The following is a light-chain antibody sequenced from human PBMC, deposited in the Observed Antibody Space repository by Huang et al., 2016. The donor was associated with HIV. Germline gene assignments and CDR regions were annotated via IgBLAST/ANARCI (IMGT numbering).Light chain of an antibody. CDR1: QSLLHSNGYNS. J-gene: IGKJ5*01. CDR3: MQALQTPRT. V-gene: IGKV2-28*01. CDR2: LCY. Sequence: IVMTQSPLSLPVTPGEPTSISSRSSQSLLHSNGYNSLDWYVQKPGQSPHLLIYLCYTRASGVPDRFTCSGSVTDFTLKISRVEAEDVGVYYCMQALQTPRTFGQGTRLEIK.